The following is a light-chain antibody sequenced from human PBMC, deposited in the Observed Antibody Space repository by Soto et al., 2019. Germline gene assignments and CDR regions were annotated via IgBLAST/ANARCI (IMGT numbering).Light chain of an antibody. CDR3: QSYDSSLSVV. CDR1: SSNIGANYD. CDR2: GNN. V-gene: IGLV1-40*01. J-gene: IGLJ2*01. Sequence: QSVLTQPPSVSGAPGQRVTISCTGSSSNIGANYDVHWYQHLPGTAPKLLIFGNNNRPSGVPDRFSGSKSGTSASLAITGLQAEDEADYYCQSYDSSLSVVFGGGTQLTVL.